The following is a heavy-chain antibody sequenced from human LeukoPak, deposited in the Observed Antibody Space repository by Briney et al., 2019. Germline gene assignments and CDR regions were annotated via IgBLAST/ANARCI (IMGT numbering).Heavy chain of an antibody. D-gene: IGHD4-23*01. V-gene: IGHV4-38-2*02. Sequence: SETLSLTCTVSGYSISSGYYWGWIRQPPGKGLEWIGSIYHSGSTYYNPSLKSRVTISVDTSKNQFSLKLSSVTAADTAVYYCARAGSVGFDPWGQGTLVTVSS. CDR2: IYHSGST. CDR1: GYSISSGYY. CDR3: ARAGSVGFDP. J-gene: IGHJ5*02.